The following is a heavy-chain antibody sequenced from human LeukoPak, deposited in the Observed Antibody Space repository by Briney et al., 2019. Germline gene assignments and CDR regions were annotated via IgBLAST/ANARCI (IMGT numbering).Heavy chain of an antibody. CDR1: GFTFSRNA. CDR3: AKSIVYYYYYYMDV. V-gene: IGHV3-23*01. CDR2: ISGSGSST. D-gene: IGHD3-16*02. Sequence: GSLRLSCAASGFTFSRNAMSWVRQAPGKGLEWVSGISGSGSSTYYADSVKGRFTISRDNSKNTLYLQMNSLRAEDTAVYYCAKSIVYYYYYYMDVWGKGTTVTISS. J-gene: IGHJ6*03.